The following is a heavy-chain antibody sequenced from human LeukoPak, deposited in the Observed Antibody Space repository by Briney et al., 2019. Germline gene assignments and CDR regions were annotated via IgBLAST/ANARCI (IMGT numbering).Heavy chain of an antibody. Sequence: PGGPLRLSCAASGFTFSSYSMIWVRRARGRGLEWVSSFSSSSSYIYYAVSLKGRFTISRDNAKNSLYLQMNSLRAEDTAGYYCFKDLTYYYDSSGYYTFDYWGQGTLVTVSS. CDR1: GFTFSSYS. J-gene: IGHJ4*02. CDR3: FKDLTYYYDSSGYYTFDY. V-gene: IGHV3-21*01. CDR2: FSSSSSYI. D-gene: IGHD3-22*01.